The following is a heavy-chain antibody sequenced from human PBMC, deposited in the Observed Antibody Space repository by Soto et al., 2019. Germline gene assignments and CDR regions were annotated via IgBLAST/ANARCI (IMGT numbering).Heavy chain of an antibody. J-gene: IGHJ4*02. D-gene: IGHD6-19*01. V-gene: IGHV4-4*02. CDR1: GASISSEQY. CDR3: ARSFGWYAIDQ. Sequence: QMQLQESGPGLVKASETLSLTCAVSGASISSEQYWTWVRQPPGKGLEWIGDIHHSGSTNNNPSLRSRRIMSVDTSKNQFPLNLNSVPAADTAVYYCARSFGWYAIDQWGQGTLVTVSS. CDR2: IHHSGST.